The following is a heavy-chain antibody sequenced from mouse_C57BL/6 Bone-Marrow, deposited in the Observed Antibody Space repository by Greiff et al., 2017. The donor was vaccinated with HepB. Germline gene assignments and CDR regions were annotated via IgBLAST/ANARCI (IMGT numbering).Heavy chain of an antibody. CDR2: IYPGDGDT. CDR3: GYYYPYFDY. D-gene: IGHD2-1*01. V-gene: IGHV1-82*01. J-gene: IGHJ2*01. Sequence: QVQLQQSGPELVKPGASVKISCKASGYAFSSSWMNWVKQRPGKGLEWIGRIYPGDGDTNYNGKFKGKATLTADKSSSTAYMQLSSLTSEDSAVYFCGYYYPYFDYWGQGTTLTVSS. CDR1: GYAFSSSW.